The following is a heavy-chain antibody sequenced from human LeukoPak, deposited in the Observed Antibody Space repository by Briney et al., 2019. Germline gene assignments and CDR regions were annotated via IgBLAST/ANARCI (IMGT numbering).Heavy chain of an antibody. D-gene: IGHD2-15*01. J-gene: IGHJ5*02. Sequence: GATVRVSCKASGYTFINYGIHWVRQAPGQGLEWMGGIIPIFGTANYAQKFQGRVTITADESTSTAYMELSSLRSEDTAVYYCAHTQTRDWFDPWGQGTLVTVSS. V-gene: IGHV1-69*13. CDR1: GYTFINYG. CDR2: IIPIFGTA. CDR3: AHTQTRDWFDP.